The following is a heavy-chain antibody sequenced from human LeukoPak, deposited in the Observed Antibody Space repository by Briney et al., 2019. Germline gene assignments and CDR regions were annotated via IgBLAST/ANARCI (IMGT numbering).Heavy chain of an antibody. CDR2: FDYTWTT. CDR3: ARGLRLPDY. J-gene: IGHJ4*02. CDR1: GGSISSGGYT. V-gene: IGHV4-30-4*07. D-gene: IGHD2-21*02. Sequence: SGTLSLTCDVSGGSISSGGYTWSWLRQPPGKGLEWIGYFDYTWTTYYNPSLKSRFTISFDTSNNQFSLKLSSVTAADTAVYYCARGLRLPDYWGQGTLVTVSS.